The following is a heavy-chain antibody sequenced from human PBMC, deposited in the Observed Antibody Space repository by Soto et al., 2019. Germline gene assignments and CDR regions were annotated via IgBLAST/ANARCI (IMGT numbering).Heavy chain of an antibody. CDR3: ARDNSLTYCGGDCYFNWFDP. Sequence: PGGVLRLSCAASGFTFSDYYMSWIRQAPGKGLEWVSYISSSSSYTNYADSVKGRFTISRDNAKNSLYLQMNSLRAEDTAVYYCARDNSLTYCGGDCYFNWFDPWGQGTLVTVSS. D-gene: IGHD2-21*02. J-gene: IGHJ5*02. CDR2: ISSSSSYT. CDR1: GFTFSDYY. V-gene: IGHV3-11*05.